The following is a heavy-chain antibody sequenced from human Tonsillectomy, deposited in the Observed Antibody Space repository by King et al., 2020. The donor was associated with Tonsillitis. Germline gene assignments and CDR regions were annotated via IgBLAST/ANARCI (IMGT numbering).Heavy chain of an antibody. D-gene: IGHD3-10*01. V-gene: IGHV5-51*01. CDR1: GYSFPIYW. Sequence: VQLVESGAEVKKPGESLKISCKGSGYSFPIYWIGWVRQMPGKGLEWMEIIYPGDSDTRYSPSFQGQVTISVDKSISTAYLQWSSLKASDTAMYYCARDLYGSDDAFDIWGQGTMVTVSS. J-gene: IGHJ3*02. CDR2: IYPGDSDT. CDR3: ARDLYGSDDAFDI.